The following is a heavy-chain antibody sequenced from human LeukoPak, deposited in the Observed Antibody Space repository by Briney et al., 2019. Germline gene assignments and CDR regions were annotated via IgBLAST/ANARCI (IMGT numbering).Heavy chain of an antibody. Sequence: GGSLRLSCAASGFTFRSYTMTWVRQAPGKGLEWVSGITDGGGTTYYADSVKGRFIISRDNSNNTLFLQMSNLRAEDTAVYFCAKVDSNGWFGDFWGQGTLVTVSS. CDR1: GFTFRSYT. V-gene: IGHV3-23*01. CDR3: AKVDSNGWFGDF. CDR2: ITDGGGTT. J-gene: IGHJ4*02. D-gene: IGHD6-19*01.